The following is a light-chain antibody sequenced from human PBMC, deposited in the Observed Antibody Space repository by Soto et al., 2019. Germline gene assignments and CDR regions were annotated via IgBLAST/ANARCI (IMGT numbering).Light chain of an antibody. J-gene: IGLJ3*02. CDR3: ETWDSNTLV. CDR2: LEGTGSY. CDR1: SGYSSYI. Sequence: QLVLTQSSSASASLGSSVKLTCTLSSGYSSYIIAWHQQQPGKAPRYLMKLEGTGSYNKGSGVPDRFSGSRSGAERYLTISNLQSEDEADYYCETWDSNTLVFGGGTKLTVL. V-gene: IGLV4-60*03.